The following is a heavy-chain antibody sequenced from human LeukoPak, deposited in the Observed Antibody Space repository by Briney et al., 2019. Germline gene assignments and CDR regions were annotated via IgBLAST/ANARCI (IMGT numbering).Heavy chain of an antibody. V-gene: IGHV4-61*08. J-gene: IGHJ4*02. D-gene: IGHD1-20*01. CDR3: TRRVAITGTPKAYFDY. Sequence: SETLSLTCTVSGGSVSSSGYSWNWIRQPPGETLEWIGYTYYSGRTNYNPSLKSRVTISLDTSKNQFSLRLNSVTTAHTAVYFCTRRVAITGTPKAYFDYWGQGILVTVSS. CDR2: TYYSGRT. CDR1: GGSVSSSGYS.